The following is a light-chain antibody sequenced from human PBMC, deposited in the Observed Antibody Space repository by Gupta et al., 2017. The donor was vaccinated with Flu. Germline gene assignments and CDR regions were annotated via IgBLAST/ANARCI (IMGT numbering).Light chain of an antibody. CDR2: EVT. V-gene: IGLV2-14*01. CDR1: SSDLGGYKY. J-gene: IGLJ2*01. CDR3: SSYPNTHPLVV. Sequence: TIAVTLTSSDLGGYKYVSWYQQHPGKAPKLMIFEVTNRPSGVSNRFSGSNSGNSASLTISGLQAEYEAHSYCSSYPNTHPLVVFDGGTKLT.